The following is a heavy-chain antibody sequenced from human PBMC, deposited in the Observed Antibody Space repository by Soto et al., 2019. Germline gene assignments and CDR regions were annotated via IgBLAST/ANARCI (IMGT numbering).Heavy chain of an antibody. Sequence: SETLSLTCTVSGGSITSYYWSWFRQPPGKGLEWIGYFSYSGTTNYTPSLKSRVTISVDTSKNQFSLKLSSVTAADTAVYYCARGQVVAAQHWGQGTLVTVSS. CDR2: FSYSGTT. V-gene: IGHV4-59*12. CDR1: GGSITSYY. J-gene: IGHJ4*02. CDR3: ARGQVVAAQH. D-gene: IGHD2-15*01.